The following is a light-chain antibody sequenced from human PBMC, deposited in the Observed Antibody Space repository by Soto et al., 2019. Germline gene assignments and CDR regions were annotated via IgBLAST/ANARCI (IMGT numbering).Light chain of an antibody. CDR2: EVS. CDR3: CSYAGSSTFFYV. CDR1: SSDVGSYNL. J-gene: IGLJ1*01. Sequence: QSALTQPASVSGSPGQSITISCTGTSSDVGSYNLVSWYQQHPGKAPKLMIYEVSKRPSGVSNRFSGSKSGNTASLTISGPQAEDEADYYCCSYAGSSTFFYVFGTGTKVTVL. V-gene: IGLV2-23*02.